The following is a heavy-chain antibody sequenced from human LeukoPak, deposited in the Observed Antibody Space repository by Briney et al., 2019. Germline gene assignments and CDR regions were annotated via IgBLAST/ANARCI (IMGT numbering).Heavy chain of an antibody. CDR3: ARVEGGDGFDP. CDR2: IYYSGST. CDR1: GGSISSYY. V-gene: IGHV4-59*01. D-gene: IGHD2-21*01. Sequence: SETLSLTCTVSGGSISSYYWSWIRQPPGKGLEWIGYIYYSGSTNYNPSLKSRVTISVDTSKNQFSLKLSPVTAADTAVYYCARVEGGDGFDPWGQGTLVTVSS. J-gene: IGHJ5*02.